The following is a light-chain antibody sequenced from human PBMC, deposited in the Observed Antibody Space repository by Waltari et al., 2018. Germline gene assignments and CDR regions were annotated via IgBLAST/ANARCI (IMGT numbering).Light chain of an antibody. CDR3: VLYMGSGIWV. Sequence: QTVVTQAPSLSVSPGGTVPLNCALSSGSLSSTSYASWYQQTPGQAPRTLVYKTNSRSSGVPDRFSGSILGNKAALTIPGAQADDESVYYCVLYMGSGIWVFGGGTKLTVL. CDR1: SGSLSSTSY. CDR2: KTN. J-gene: IGLJ3*02. V-gene: IGLV8-61*01.